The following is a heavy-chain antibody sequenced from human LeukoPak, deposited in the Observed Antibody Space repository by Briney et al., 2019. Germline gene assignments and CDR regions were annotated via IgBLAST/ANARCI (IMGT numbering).Heavy chain of an antibody. J-gene: IGHJ4*02. Sequence: SVKVSCKASGGIFSSYGVSWVRQAPGQGLEWMGGIVPIFRSTTYAQKFRGRVTITADESMSTVYMEMSSLRSEDTAVYYCARSQRAGYNVYHFDYWGQGTLVTVSS. D-gene: IGHD5-24*01. V-gene: IGHV1-69*01. CDR1: GGIFSSYG. CDR2: IVPIFRST. CDR3: ARSQRAGYNVYHFDY.